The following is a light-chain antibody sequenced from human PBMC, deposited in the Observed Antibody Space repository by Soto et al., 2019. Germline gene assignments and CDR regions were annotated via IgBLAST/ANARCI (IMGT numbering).Light chain of an antibody. CDR1: QTVDGTF. CDR3: QHYGSSRYT. Sequence: VLTQSPGTLSLSPGERATLSCRASQTVDGTFLVWYQHKPGQAPRLLIYGTSTRATGIPDRFSGSASGRDFTLTINRLEPEDFVVYYCQHYGSSRYTFGQGTKLEIK. J-gene: IGKJ2*01. CDR2: GTS. V-gene: IGKV3-20*01.